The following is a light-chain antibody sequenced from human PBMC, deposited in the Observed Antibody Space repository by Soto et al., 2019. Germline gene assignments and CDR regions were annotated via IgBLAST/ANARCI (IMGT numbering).Light chain of an antibody. CDR1: QTVSSW. J-gene: IGKJ1*01. V-gene: IGKV1-5*03. CDR2: KAS. CDR3: QHYNSYSEA. Sequence: IQLTQSPSSLSASVGDRVSITCRASQTVSSWLAWYQQKPGKAPKLLIYKASTLKSGVPSRFSGCGSGTEFTLTISSLQPDDFATYYCQHYNSYSEAFGQGTKVDI.